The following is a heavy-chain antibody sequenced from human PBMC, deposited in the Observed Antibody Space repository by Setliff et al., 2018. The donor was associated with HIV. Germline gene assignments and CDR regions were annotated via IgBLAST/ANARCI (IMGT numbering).Heavy chain of an antibody. V-gene: IGHV4-34*01. D-gene: IGHD2-2*01. CDR2: INHRGIA. CDR3: VTSSSWSSRLNF. CDR1: GGSFSGYY. J-gene: IGHJ4*02. Sequence: KASETLSLTCAVYGGSFSGYYWTWIRQSPSGLEWIGEINHRGIANSSPSLKSRVTISIDTSKNQFSLKLTSVTAADTAVYYCVTSSSWSSRLNFWGPGMLVTVSS.